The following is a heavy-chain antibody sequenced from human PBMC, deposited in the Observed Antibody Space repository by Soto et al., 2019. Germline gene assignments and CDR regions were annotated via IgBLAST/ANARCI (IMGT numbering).Heavy chain of an antibody. CDR3: ATDSVALWFGAYYYGMDV. J-gene: IGHJ6*02. CDR2: FDPEDGET. V-gene: IGHV1-24*01. D-gene: IGHD3-10*01. Sequence: ASVKVSCTVSGYTLTELSMHWVRQAPGKGLEWMGGFDPEDGETIYAQKFQGRVTMTEDTSTDTAYMELSSLRSEDTAVYYCATDSVALWFGAYYYGMDVWGQGTTVTVSS. CDR1: GYTLTELS.